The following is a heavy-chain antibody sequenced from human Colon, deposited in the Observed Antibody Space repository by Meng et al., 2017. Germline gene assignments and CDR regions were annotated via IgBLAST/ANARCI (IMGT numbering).Heavy chain of an antibody. CDR3: ARGPTTMAHDFDY. J-gene: IGHJ4*02. CDR2: IYFSGNT. CDR1: GDSISTYY. D-gene: IGHD4-11*01. V-gene: IGHV4-59*01. Sequence: SETLSLTCSVSGDSISTYYWTWIRQPPGKVLEWIGHIYFSGNTNYNPSLKSRVTMSVDTSKNRFSLKLTSVTAADSAVYYCARGPTTMAHDFDYWGQGTLVTVSS.